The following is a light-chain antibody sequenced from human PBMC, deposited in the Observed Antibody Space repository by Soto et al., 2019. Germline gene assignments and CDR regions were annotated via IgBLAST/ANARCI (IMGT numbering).Light chain of an antibody. CDR2: WAS. CDR3: QQYYRTPEFT. V-gene: IGKV4-1*01. J-gene: IGKJ3*01. Sequence: DIVMTQSPDSLAVSLGERATINCKSSQSVLYSSNNKNYLAWYQQKPGQPPKLLLYWASTRESGVPDRFSGSGSGTDFTLTISSLQAEDVAVYYCQQYYRTPEFTFGPGTKVDIK. CDR1: QSVLYSSNNKNY.